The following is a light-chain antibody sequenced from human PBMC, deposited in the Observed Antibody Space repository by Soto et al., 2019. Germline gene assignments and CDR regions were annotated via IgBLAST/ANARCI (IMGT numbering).Light chain of an antibody. CDR2: DAS. J-gene: IGKJ1*01. CDR1: QSISSW. V-gene: IGKV1-5*01. CDR3: QQYNSYSWT. Sequence: DIHMTPYPSTLSSSVGARVTITCRASQSISSWLAWYQQKPGKAPKLLIYDASSLESGVPSRFSGSGSGTEFTLTISSLQPDDFATYYCQQYNSYSWTFGQRTKVDIK.